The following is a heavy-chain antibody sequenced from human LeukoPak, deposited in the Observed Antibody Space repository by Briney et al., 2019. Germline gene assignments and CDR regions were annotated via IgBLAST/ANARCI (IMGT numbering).Heavy chain of an antibody. J-gene: IGHJ4*02. Sequence: SETLSLTCAVYGGSFSGCYWSWIRQPPGKGLEWIGEINHSGSTNYNPSLKSRVTISVDTSKNQFSLKLSSVTAADTAVYYCAREEASIAVAGTVPNFDYWGQGPLVPVSS. D-gene: IGHD6-19*01. CDR3: AREEASIAVAGTVPNFDY. V-gene: IGHV4-34*01. CDR1: GGSFSGCY. CDR2: INHSGST.